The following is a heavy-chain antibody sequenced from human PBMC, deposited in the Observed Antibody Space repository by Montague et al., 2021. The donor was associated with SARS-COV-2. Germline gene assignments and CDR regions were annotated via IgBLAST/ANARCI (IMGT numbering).Heavy chain of an antibody. D-gene: IGHD4-17*01. Sequence: SETLSLTCTVSGGSVSRISSHWGWLRQPPGKGLEYIGCFYYAGGTQYNPSLKSRVTISVDTSNDQFSLKMNSVTAADTAVYFCARLYGSSFDYWGQGTLVTVSS. CDR3: ARLYGSSFDY. J-gene: IGHJ4*02. V-gene: IGHV4-39*01. CDR2: FYYAGGT. CDR1: GGSVSRISSH.